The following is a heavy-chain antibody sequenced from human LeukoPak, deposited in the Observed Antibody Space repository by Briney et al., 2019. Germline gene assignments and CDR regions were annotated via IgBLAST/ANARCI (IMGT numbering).Heavy chain of an antibody. Sequence: SETLSLTCTVSGGSISSYYWSWIRQPPGKGLEWIGYIYTSGSTNYNPSLKSRVTISVDTSKNQFSLKLSSVTAADTAVYYCARRGYYDSSGYYYPHAFDIWDQGTMVTVSS. CDR2: IYTSGST. D-gene: IGHD3-22*01. CDR1: GGSISSYY. CDR3: ARRGYYDSSGYYYPHAFDI. J-gene: IGHJ3*02. V-gene: IGHV4-4*09.